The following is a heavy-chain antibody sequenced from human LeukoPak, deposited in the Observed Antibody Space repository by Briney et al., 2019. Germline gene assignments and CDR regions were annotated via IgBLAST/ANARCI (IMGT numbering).Heavy chain of an antibody. Sequence: GGSLRLSCAASGSTFSNYGMNWVRQAPGKGLEWVAVIWYGESNKYYADSVKGRFTISRDNSKNTLYLQMNSLRAEDTAVYYCVKGATYCSSTSCPDAFDIWGQGTMVTVSS. CDR3: VKGATYCSSTSCPDAFDI. CDR2: IWYGESNK. D-gene: IGHD2-2*01. CDR1: GSTFSNYG. J-gene: IGHJ3*02. V-gene: IGHV3-30*02.